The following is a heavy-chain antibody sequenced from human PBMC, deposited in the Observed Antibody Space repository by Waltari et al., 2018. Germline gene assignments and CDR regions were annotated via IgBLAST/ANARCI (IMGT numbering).Heavy chain of an antibody. CDR2: IYYSGST. Sequence: QVQLQESGPGLVKPSQTLSLTCTVSGGSISSGDYYWSWIRQPPGKGLEWIGYIYYSGSTYYNPSLKSRVTISVDTSNNQFSLKLSSVTAADTAVYYCARWTTVTTAGFDYWGQGTLVTVSS. CDR3: ARWTTVTTAGFDY. J-gene: IGHJ4*02. V-gene: IGHV4-30-4*08. D-gene: IGHD4-17*01. CDR1: GGSISSGDYY.